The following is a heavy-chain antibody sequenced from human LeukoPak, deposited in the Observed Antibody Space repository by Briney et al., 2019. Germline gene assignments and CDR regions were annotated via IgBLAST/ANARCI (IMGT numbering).Heavy chain of an antibody. Sequence: GGSLRLSCTVSGFTVSTNSMSWVRQAPGKGLEWVSFIYSDNTHYSDSVKGRFTISRDNSKNTLYLQMNSLRAEDTAVYYCARMMRWSGEDVWGKGTTVTISS. CDR2: IYSDNT. CDR3: ARMMRWSGEDV. J-gene: IGHJ6*04. CDR1: GFTVSTNS. D-gene: IGHD3-10*01. V-gene: IGHV3-66*01.